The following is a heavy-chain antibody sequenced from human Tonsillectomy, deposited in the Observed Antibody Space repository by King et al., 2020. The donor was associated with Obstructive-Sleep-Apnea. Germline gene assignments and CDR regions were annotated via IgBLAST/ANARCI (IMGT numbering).Heavy chain of an antibody. J-gene: IGHJ6*02. V-gene: IGHV1-69*01. D-gene: IGHD3-9*01. CDR2: IIPMFGTA. Sequence: QLVQSGAEVKKPGSSVTVSCKASGGTVTTDTISWVRQAPGQGLEWMGGIIPMFGTAHYSQKCRGRVTITADSSTNIVFMELNSLRSEDTAVYYCARDLTGMDVWGQGTSVAVSS. CDR3: ARDLTGMDV. CDR1: GGTVTTDT.